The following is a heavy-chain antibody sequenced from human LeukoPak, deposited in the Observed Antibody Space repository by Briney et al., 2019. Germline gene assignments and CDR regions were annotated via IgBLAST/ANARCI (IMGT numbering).Heavy chain of an antibody. J-gene: IGHJ4*02. CDR3: ARDILRDGYSDY. Sequence: PSQTLSLTCTVSGGSIGSGNYYWSWIRQPTGKGLEWIGRFYSSGSTGYNPSLKSRVTISVDTSKNQFSLKLSSVTAADTAVYYCARDILRDGYSDYWGQGTLVTVSS. V-gene: IGHV4-61*02. CDR2: FYSSGST. CDR1: GGSIGSGNYY. D-gene: IGHD5-24*01.